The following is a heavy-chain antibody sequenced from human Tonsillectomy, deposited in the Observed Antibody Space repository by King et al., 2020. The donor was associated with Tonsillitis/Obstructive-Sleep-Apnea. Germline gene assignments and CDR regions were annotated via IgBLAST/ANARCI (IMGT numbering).Heavy chain of an antibody. Sequence: TLKESGPALVKPTQTLTLTCTFSGFSLSTSGMCVSWIRQPPGKALEWLARIDWDDDKYYSTSLKTRLTISKETSKNQVVLLMTNMDPVDTATYYCARIRRTIVVVPAASGYYYMDVWGKGTTVTVSS. CDR1: GFSLSTSGMC. V-gene: IGHV2-70*11. CDR3: ARIRRTIVVVPAASGYYYMDV. J-gene: IGHJ6*03. D-gene: IGHD2-2*01. CDR2: IDWDDDK.